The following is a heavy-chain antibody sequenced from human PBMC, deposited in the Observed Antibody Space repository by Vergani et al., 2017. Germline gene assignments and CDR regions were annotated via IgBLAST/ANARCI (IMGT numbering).Heavy chain of an antibody. CDR3: AGSMVRGVKARNFDY. CDR2: IIPIFGTA. D-gene: IGHD3-10*01. V-gene: IGHV1-69*18. CDR1: GGTFSSYA. J-gene: IGHJ4*02. Sequence: QVQLVQSGAEVKKPGSSVKVSCKASGGTFSSYAISWVRQAPGQGLEWMGRIIPIFGTANYAQKFQGRVTITADESTRTAYMELSSLRSEYTAVYYCAGSMVRGVKARNFDYWGQGTLVTVSS.